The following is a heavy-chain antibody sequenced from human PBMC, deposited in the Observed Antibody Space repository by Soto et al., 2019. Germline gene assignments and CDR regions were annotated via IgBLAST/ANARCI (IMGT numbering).Heavy chain of an antibody. J-gene: IGHJ6*02. CDR1: GGTFSSYA. D-gene: IGHD1-26*01. CDR2: IIPIFGTA. CDR3: ARLGWELRSYYYGMDV. V-gene: IGHV1-69*01. Sequence: QVQLVQSGAEVKKPVSSVKVSCKASGGTFSSYAISWVRQAPGQGLEWMGGIIPIFGTANYAQKFQGRVTITADESTSTAYMELSSLRSEDTAVYYCARLGWELRSYYYGMDVWGQGTTVTVSS.